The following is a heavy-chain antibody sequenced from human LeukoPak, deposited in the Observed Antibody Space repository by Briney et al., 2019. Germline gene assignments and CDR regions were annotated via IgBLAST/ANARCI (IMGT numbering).Heavy chain of an antibody. Sequence: PSETLSLTCTVSGGSISSGGYYWSWIRQHPGKGLEWVGYIYYSGSTYYNPSLKSRVTISVDTSKNQFSLKLSSVTAADTAVYYCAGESAAAGIWFDPWGQGTLVTVSS. V-gene: IGHV4-31*03. CDR2: IYYSGST. CDR3: AGESAAAGIWFDP. D-gene: IGHD6-13*01. J-gene: IGHJ5*02. CDR1: GGSISSGGYY.